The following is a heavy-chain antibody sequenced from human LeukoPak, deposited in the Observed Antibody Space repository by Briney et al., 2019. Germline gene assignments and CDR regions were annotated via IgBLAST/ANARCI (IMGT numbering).Heavy chain of an antibody. D-gene: IGHD5-18*01. J-gene: IGHJ4*02. CDR3: AKRPLGSYGYLYYFDY. CDR2: ISGSGGST. CDR1: GFTFSSYG. V-gene: IGHV3-23*01. Sequence: GGSLRLSCAASGFTFSSYGMSWVRQAPGKGLEWVSAISGSGGSTYYADSVKGRFTISRDNSKNTLYLQMNSLRAEGTAVYYCAKRPLGSYGYLYYFDYWGQGTLVTVSS.